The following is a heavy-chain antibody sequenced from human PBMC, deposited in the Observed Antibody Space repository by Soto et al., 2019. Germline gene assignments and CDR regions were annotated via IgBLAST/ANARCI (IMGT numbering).Heavy chain of an antibody. CDR3: ARVPNCSSTSCYGGWFDP. D-gene: IGHD2-2*01. CDR2: INHSGGT. J-gene: IGHJ5*02. V-gene: IGHV4-38-2*01. Sequence: PSETLSLTCAVSGYSISSGYYWVWIRQPPGKGLEWIWSINHSGGTYYNPSLKSRVTISVDRSKNQFSLKLSSVTAADTAVYYCARVPNCSSTSCYGGWFDPWAQGTMVTVSS. CDR1: GYSISSGYY.